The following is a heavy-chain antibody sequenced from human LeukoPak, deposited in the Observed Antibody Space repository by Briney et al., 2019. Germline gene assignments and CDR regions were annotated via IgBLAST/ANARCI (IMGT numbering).Heavy chain of an antibody. CDR2: IRYDGSNK. CDR3: AKDERMVRGVIIVYYFDY. Sequence: GGSLRLSCAASGFTFSSYGMHWVRQAPGKGLEWVAFIRYDGSNKYYADSVKGRFTISRDNSKNTLYLQMNSLRAEDTAVYYCAKDERMVRGVIIVYYFDYWGQGTLVTVSS. CDR1: GFTFSSYG. J-gene: IGHJ4*02. D-gene: IGHD3-10*01. V-gene: IGHV3-30*02.